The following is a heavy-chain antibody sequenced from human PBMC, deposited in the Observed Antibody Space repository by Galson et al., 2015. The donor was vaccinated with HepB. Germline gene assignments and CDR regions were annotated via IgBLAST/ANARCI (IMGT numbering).Heavy chain of an antibody. CDR2: IYYSGST. Sequence: SETLSLTCTVSGGSISSYYWSWIRQPPGKGLEWIGYIYYSGSTNYNPSLKSRVTISVDTSKNQFSLKLSSVTAADTAVYYCARGVLWFGELRELDYWGQGTLVTVSS. CDR3: ARGVLWFGELRELDY. CDR1: GGSISSYY. J-gene: IGHJ4*02. D-gene: IGHD3-10*01. V-gene: IGHV4-59*01.